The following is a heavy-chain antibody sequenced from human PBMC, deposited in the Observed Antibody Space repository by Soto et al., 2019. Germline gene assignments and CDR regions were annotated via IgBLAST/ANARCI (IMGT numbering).Heavy chain of an antibody. CDR3: VPADPGFGIDC. CDR2: IDTDGIGT. J-gene: IGHJ4*02. V-gene: IGHV3-74*01. CDR1: GFTFSSSW. Sequence: PGGSLRLSCAASGFTFSSSWMHWVRQAPGKGLVWVSHIDTDGIGTTYADSVKGRFTISRDNAKNTLYLEMNSLRAEDTAVYYCVPADPGFGIDCWGQGTLVTLPS. D-gene: IGHD3-9*01.